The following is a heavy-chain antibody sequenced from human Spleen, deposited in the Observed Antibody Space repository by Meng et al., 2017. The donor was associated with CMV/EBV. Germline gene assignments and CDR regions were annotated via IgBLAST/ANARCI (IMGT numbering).Heavy chain of an antibody. CDR3: ARAKGGGYHAFDY. CDR2: ISSGSTTI. CDR1: GFTFSGFS. D-gene: IGHD5-12*01. V-gene: IGHV3-48*04. J-gene: IGHJ4*02. Sequence: GESLKISCAASGFTFSGFSMNWVRQAPGRGLEWISYISSGSTTIYYADSVKGRFTISRDNAKTSLYLQMNSLRVEDTAVYYCARAKGGGYHAFDYWGQGTLVTVSS.